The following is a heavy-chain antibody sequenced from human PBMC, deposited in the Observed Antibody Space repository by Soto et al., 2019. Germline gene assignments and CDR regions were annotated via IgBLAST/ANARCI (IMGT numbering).Heavy chain of an antibody. CDR1: GGSINSYC. D-gene: IGHD1-26*01. CDR2: IFDSGNA. V-gene: IGHV4-59*12. CDR3: ARTRPHDPVVVGAAPREVYFDL. Sequence: PAETLSLTCTVSGGSINSYCWSWIRQPPGKGLEWIAYIFDSGNANYNPSLKSRVTISVDTSKNQFSLKLTSVTAADTAVYYCARTRPHDPVVVGAAPREVYFDLWGQGTLVTV. J-gene: IGHJ4*01.